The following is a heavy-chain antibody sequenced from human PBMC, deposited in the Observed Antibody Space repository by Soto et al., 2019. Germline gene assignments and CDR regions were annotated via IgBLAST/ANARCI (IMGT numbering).Heavy chain of an antibody. Sequence: PGESLKISCQTSGYTFTNYWIGWVRQMPGGGLEWLGLIFPRDFDVRYSPSFEGQVTISADRSTATAFLQWRYLEASDSALYFCARLVSLLQRLDSWGKGTPVTVSS. D-gene: IGHD6-25*01. CDR1: GYTFTNYW. V-gene: IGHV5-51*01. J-gene: IGHJ5*01. CDR3: ARLVSLLQRLDS. CDR2: IFPRDFDV.